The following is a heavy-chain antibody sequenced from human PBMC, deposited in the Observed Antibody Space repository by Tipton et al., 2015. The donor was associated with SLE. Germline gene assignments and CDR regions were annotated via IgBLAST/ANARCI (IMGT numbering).Heavy chain of an antibody. CDR3: ARGSRQWIVVDYYYDGMDV. J-gene: IGHJ6*02. V-gene: IGHV4-61*09. CDR1: GGSISSGSYY. D-gene: IGHD2-15*01. Sequence: TLSLTCTVSGGSISSGSYYWSWIRQPAGKGLEWIGYIYTSGSTNYNPSLKSRVTISVDTSKNQFSLKLSSVTAADTAVYYCARGSRQWIVVDYYYDGMDVWGQGTTVTGSS. CDR2: IYTSGST.